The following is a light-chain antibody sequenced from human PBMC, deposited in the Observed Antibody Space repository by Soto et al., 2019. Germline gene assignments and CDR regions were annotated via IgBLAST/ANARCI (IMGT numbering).Light chain of an antibody. CDR2: EVS. CDR3: FSYTISVAWV. V-gene: IGLV2-14*01. J-gene: IGLJ1*01. Sequence: QSVLTQPASVSGSPGQSITISCPGTSSDVGGHRRVSWFQQYPGKAPKLLIFEVSKRPSGVSSRFSASKSGNTASLTISGLQAEDEADYYCFSYTISVAWVFGTGTQLTVL. CDR1: SSDVGGHRR.